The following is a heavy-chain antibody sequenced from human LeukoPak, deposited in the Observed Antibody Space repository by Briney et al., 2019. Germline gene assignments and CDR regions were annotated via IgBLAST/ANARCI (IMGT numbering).Heavy chain of an antibody. Sequence: PSETLSLTCAVYGGSFSGYYWSWIRQPPGKGLEWIGEINHSGSTNCNPSLKSRVTISVDTSKNQFSLKLSSVTAADTAVYYCARGGYITMVRGAKPFNYWGQGTLVTVSS. V-gene: IGHV4-34*01. J-gene: IGHJ4*02. CDR2: INHSGST. D-gene: IGHD3-10*01. CDR3: ARGGYITMVRGAKPFNY. CDR1: GGSFSGYY.